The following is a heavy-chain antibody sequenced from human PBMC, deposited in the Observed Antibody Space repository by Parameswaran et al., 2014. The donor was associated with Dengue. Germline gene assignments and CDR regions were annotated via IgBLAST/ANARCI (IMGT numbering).Heavy chain of an antibody. CDR1: GGSFSGYY. D-gene: IGHD6-25*01. CDR2: INHSGST. CDR3: ARGIGGSYYYYYYMDV. J-gene: IGHJ6*03. V-gene: IGHV4-34*01. Sequence: ASETLSLTCAVYGGSFSGYYWSWIRQPPGKGLEWIGEINHSGSTNYNPSLKSRVTISVDTSKNQFSLKLSSVTAADTAVYYCARGIGGSYYYYYYMDVWARTTVTVSS.